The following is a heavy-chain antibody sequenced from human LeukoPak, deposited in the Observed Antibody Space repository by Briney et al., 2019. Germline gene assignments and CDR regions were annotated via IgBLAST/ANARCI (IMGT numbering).Heavy chain of an antibody. D-gene: IGHD6-13*01. V-gene: IGHV1-8*01. CDR1: GYTFTSYD. CDR3: ARWQTGRAAAGS. Sequence: GASVKVSCKASGYTFTSYDINWVRQATGQGLEWMGWMNPNSGNTGYAQKFQGRVTMTRNTSISTAYMELSSLRSEDTAVYYCARWQTGRAAAGSWSQGTLVTVSS. J-gene: IGHJ4*02. CDR2: MNPNSGNT.